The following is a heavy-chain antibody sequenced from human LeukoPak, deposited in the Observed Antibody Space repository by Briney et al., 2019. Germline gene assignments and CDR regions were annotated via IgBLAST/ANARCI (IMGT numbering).Heavy chain of an antibody. CDR1: GYSISSGYY. CDR3: ARGPTYQPIDY. Sequence: SETLSLTCTVSGYSISSGYYWGWIRQPPGKGLEWIGSIYHSGSTYYNPSLKSRVTISVDTSKNQFSLKLSSVTAADTAVYYCARGPTYQPIDYWGQGTLVTVSS. V-gene: IGHV4-38-2*02. D-gene: IGHD2-2*01. CDR2: IYHSGST. J-gene: IGHJ4*02.